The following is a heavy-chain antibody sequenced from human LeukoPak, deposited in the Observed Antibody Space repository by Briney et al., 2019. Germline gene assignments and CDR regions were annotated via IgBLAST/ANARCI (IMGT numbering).Heavy chain of an antibody. Sequence: PGGSLRLSCAASGFTFSSYEMNWVRQAPGKGLEWVSYISSSGSTIYYADSVKGRFTISRDNAENSLYLQMNSLRAEDTAVYYCARDVVSYYFDYWGQGTLVTVSS. CDR2: ISSSGSTI. CDR3: ARDVVSYYFDY. CDR1: GFTFSSYE. D-gene: IGHD3-22*01. V-gene: IGHV3-48*03. J-gene: IGHJ4*02.